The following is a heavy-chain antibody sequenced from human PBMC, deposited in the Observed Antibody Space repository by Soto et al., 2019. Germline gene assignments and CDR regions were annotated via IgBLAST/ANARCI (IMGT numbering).Heavy chain of an antibody. J-gene: IGHJ5*02. CDR3: VRQTSSRTAYSTGWYEAADSWFDP. Sequence: QLQLQESGPGLVKPSETLSLTCNVSGGSIRSRSYYWGSISQPPGKGPEWIGGIYYSGSPYYNPSRKSRVTLSVDAAKSKFSLKPGSLTAADPAAYYCVRQTSSRTAYSTGWYEAADSWFDPWGRGALFIVSS. CDR1: GGSIRSRSYY. V-gene: IGHV4-39*01. D-gene: IGHD6-19*01. CDR2: IYYSGSP.